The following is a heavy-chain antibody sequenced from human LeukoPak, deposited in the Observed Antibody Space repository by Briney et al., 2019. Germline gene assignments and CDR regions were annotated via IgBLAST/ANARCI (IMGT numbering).Heavy chain of an antibody. D-gene: IGHD3-16*01. CDR3: ARGITAYFDY. J-gene: IGHJ4*02. V-gene: IGHV4-34*01. CDR2: INHSGST. Sequence: SETLSLTCAVYGGSFSGYYWSWIRQPPGEGLEWIGEINHSGSTNYNPSLKSRVTISVDTSKNQFSLKLSSVTAADTAVYYCARGITAYFDYWGQGTLVTVSS. CDR1: GGSFSGYY.